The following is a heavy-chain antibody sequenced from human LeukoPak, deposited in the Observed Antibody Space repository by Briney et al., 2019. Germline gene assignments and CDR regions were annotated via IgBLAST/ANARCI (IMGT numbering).Heavy chain of an antibody. Sequence: PSQTLSLTCAVSGGSISSGGYSWSWIRQPPGKGLEWIGYVYYSGSTYYNPSLKSRVTISVDTSKNQFSLKLSSVTAADTAVYYCARGAKSGGDYDYWGQGTLVTVSS. V-gene: IGHV4-31*11. CDR3: ARGAKSGGDYDY. CDR1: GGSISSGGYS. CDR2: VYYSGST. D-gene: IGHD4-17*01. J-gene: IGHJ4*02.